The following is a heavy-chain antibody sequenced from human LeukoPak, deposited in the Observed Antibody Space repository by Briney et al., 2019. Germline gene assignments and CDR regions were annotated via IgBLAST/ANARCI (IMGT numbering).Heavy chain of an antibody. D-gene: IGHD3-22*01. V-gene: IGHV4-59*12. Sequence: SETLSLTCTVSGGSISSYYWSWIRQPPGKGLEWIGYIYYSGSTNYNPSLKRRVTISVDTSKNQFSLKLSSVTAADTAVYYCARYYYDSSGYYLDYWGQGTLVTVSS. CDR1: GGSISSYY. CDR3: ARYYYDSSGYYLDY. J-gene: IGHJ4*02. CDR2: IYYSGST.